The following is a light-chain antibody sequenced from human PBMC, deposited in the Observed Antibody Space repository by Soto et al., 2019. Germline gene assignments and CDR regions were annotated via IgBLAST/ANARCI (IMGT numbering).Light chain of an antibody. CDR1: QYVSSN. CDR2: GAS. J-gene: IGKJ1*01. CDR3: LHYKDWPRWT. V-gene: IGKV3-15*01. Sequence: EVVITQSPATLSVSPGERATLSCRASQYVSSNLAWYQQKPGQAPRLLIYGASTRATGIPARFSGSGSGTEFTLTISSLQSEDFAVYYCLHYKDWPRWTFGQGTKVDIK.